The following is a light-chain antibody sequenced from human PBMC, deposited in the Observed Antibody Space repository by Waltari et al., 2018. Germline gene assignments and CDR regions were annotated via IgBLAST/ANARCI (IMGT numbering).Light chain of an antibody. CDR1: QSVLYSSNNKNF. Sequence: DIVMTQSPDSLAVSLGERATINCKSSQSVLYSSNNKNFLAWYQQKPGQPPKLLSHWASIRESWVPDRFGGSGSGADFTLTISSLQAEDVAVYYCQQYYSFPLTFGGGTKVEIK. CDR2: WAS. CDR3: QQYYSFPLT. V-gene: IGKV4-1*01. J-gene: IGKJ4*01.